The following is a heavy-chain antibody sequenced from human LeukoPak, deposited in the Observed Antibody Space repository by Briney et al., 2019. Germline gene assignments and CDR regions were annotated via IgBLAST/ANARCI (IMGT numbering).Heavy chain of an antibody. Sequence: SETLSLTCTVSGGSISSSSYYWGWIRQPPGKGLEWIGSIYYSGSTYYNPSLKSRVTISVDTSKNQFSLKLSSVTAADTAVYYCARGGDHMIVVVFWYWGQGTLVTVSS. J-gene: IGHJ4*02. CDR3: ARGGDHMIVVVFWY. CDR2: IYYSGST. D-gene: IGHD3-22*01. CDR1: GGSISSSSYY. V-gene: IGHV4-39*01.